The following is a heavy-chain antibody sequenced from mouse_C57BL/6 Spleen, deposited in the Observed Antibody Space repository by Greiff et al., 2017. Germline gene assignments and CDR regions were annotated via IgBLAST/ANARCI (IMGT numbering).Heavy chain of an antibody. Sequence: QVQLQQPGAELVKPGASVKLSCKASGYTFTSYWMHWVKQRTGQGLEWIGMIHPNSGSTNYNEKFTSKATLTVDKSSSTAYMQLSSLTSEDSAVYYCARSVIYYKYDVYSMDYWGQGTSVTVSS. D-gene: IGHD2-14*01. CDR3: ARSVIYYKYDVYSMDY. CDR1: GYTFTSYW. V-gene: IGHV1-64*01. J-gene: IGHJ4*01. CDR2: IHPNSGST.